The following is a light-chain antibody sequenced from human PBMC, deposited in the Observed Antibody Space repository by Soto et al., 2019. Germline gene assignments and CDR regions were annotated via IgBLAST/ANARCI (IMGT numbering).Light chain of an antibody. V-gene: IGLV1-47*01. CDR2: RNN. CDR3: AAWDDSLSVV. J-gene: IGLJ2*01. Sequence: QSVLTQPPSASGTHGQRVTISCSGSSSNIGSNYVYWYQQLPGTAPKLLIYRNNQRPSGVPDRFSGSKSGTSASLAISGLRSEDEADHYCAAWDDSLSVVFGGGTKLTVL. CDR1: SSNIGSNY.